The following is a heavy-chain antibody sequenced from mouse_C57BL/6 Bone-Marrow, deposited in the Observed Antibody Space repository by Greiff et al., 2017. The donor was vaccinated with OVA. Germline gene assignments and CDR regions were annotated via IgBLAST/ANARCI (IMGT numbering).Heavy chain of an antibody. CDR1: GYTFTNYW. J-gene: IGHJ1*03. D-gene: IGHD2-4*01. V-gene: IGHV1-63*01. CDR3: ARGGLRWYFDV. CDR2: IYPGGGYT. Sequence: VQLQQSGAELVRPGTSVKMSCKASGYTFTNYWIGWAKQRPGHGLEWIGDIYPGGGYTNYNEKFKGKATLTADKSSSTAYMQFSSLTSEDSAIYYCARGGLRWYFDVWGTGTTVTVSS.